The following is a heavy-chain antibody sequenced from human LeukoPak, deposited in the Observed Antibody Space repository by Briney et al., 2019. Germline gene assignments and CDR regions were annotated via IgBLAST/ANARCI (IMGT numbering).Heavy chain of an antibody. CDR2: ISAYNSAYNGNT. V-gene: IGHV1-18*04. J-gene: IGHJ4*02. CDR3: AREYGSGSYTGIDY. Sequence: AAVKVSCKASGYTFSGYYMHWVRQAPGQGREWRGWISAYNSAYNGNTHYAQKLQGRVTMTTDTSTNTGYMELRSLRSDDTAVYSCAREYGSGSYTGIDYWGQGTLVTVSS. CDR1: GYTFSGYY. D-gene: IGHD3-10*01.